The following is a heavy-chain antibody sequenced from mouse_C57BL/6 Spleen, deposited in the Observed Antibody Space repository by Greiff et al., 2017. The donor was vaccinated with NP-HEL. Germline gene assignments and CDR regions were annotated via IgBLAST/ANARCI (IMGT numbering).Heavy chain of an antibody. CDR2: IYPRSGNT. CDR1: GYTFTSYG. Sequence: VQLQQSGAELARPGASVKLSCKASGYTFTSYGISWVKQRTGQGLEWIGEIYPRSGNTYYNEKLRGKATVTVDTDSSTAYMELHSLTSEDSAVYFCARGLAYYSNYGYAMDYWGQGTSVTVSS. D-gene: IGHD2-5*01. CDR3: ARGLAYYSNYGYAMDY. J-gene: IGHJ4*01. V-gene: IGHV1-81*01.